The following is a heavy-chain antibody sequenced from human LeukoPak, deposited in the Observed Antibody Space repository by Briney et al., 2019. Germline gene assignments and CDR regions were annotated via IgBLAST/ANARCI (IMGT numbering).Heavy chain of an antibody. V-gene: IGHV3-20*04. Sequence: GESLRLSCAASGFTFDDYGMSWVRQAPGKGLEWVSGINWNGGSTGYADSVKGRFTISRDNAKNSLYLQMNSLRAEDTALYYCARISSWLPLDYWGQGTLVTVSS. CDR3: ARISSWLPLDY. CDR1: GFTFDDYG. J-gene: IGHJ4*02. D-gene: IGHD6-13*01. CDR2: INWNGGST.